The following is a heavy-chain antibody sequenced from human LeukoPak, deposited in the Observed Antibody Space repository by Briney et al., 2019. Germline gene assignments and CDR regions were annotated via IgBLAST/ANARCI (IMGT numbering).Heavy chain of an antibody. CDR1: GFTFSDYY. Sequence: GGSLRLSCAASGFTFSDYYTSWIRQAPGKGLEWVSYISSSGSTIYYADSVKGRFTISRDNAKNSLYLQMNSLRAEDTAVYYCARNHLVYDSSGYYENWGQGTLVTVSS. D-gene: IGHD3-22*01. J-gene: IGHJ4*02. V-gene: IGHV3-11*01. CDR3: ARNHLVYDSSGYYEN. CDR2: ISSSGSTI.